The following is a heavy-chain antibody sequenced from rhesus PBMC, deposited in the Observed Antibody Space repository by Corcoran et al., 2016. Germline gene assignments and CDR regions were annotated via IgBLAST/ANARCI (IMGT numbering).Heavy chain of an antibody. CDR2: IDPIGSDT. Sequence: EVQLVQSGAEVKRPGESLKISCKTSGYSFTSYWISWVRQMPGKGLGWLGAIDPIGSDTRYSPSFQGQVTTSADKSISTAYLQWSSLKASDSATYYCAKTVGGSSPFDYWGQGVLVTVSS. J-gene: IGHJ4*01. D-gene: IGHD4-29*01. CDR3: AKTVGGSSPFDY. V-gene: IGHV5-2*01. CDR1: GYSFTSYW.